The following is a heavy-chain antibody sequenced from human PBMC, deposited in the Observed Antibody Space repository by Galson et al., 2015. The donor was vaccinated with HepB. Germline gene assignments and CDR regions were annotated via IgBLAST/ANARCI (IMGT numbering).Heavy chain of an antibody. CDR3: ARDSRNYYDSSGYYYDDDWFDP. D-gene: IGHD3-22*01. CDR2: ISSSSSTI. CDR1: GFTFSSYS. V-gene: IGHV3-48*02. Sequence: SLRLSCAASGFTFSSYSMNWVRQAPGEGLEWVSYISSSSSTIYYADSVKGRFTISRDNAKNSLYLQMNSLRDEDTAVYYCARDSRNYYDSSGYYYDDDWFDPWGQGTLVTVSS. J-gene: IGHJ5*02.